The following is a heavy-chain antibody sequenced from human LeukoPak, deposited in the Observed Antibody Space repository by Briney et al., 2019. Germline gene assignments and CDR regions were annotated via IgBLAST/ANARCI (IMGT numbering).Heavy chain of an antibody. J-gene: IGHJ4*02. V-gene: IGHV3-23*01. CDR3: AKDGGYCSSTSCRSDY. CDR2: ISGSGGST. Sequence: PGGSLRLSCAASGFTFSSYAMSWVRQAPGKRLEWVSAISGSGGSTYYADSVKGRFTISRDNSKNTLYLQMNSLRAEDTAVYYCAKDGGYCSSTSCRSDYWGQGTLVTVSS. CDR1: GFTFSSYA. D-gene: IGHD2-2*01.